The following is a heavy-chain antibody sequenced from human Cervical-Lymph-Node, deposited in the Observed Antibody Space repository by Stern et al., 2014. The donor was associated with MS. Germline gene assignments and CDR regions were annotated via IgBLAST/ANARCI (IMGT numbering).Heavy chain of an antibody. J-gene: IGHJ6*02. CDR1: GASISSYF. Sequence: QLQLQESGPGLVKPSETLSLTCTVSGASISSYFWSWIRQTPGKRLEWIGYVYNNGRTSYSPSLRSRASISVDTSKNQFSLKLSSVTAADTAVYFCESTYDLDVWGQGTTVIVSS. CDR3: ESTYDLDV. CDR2: VYNNGRT. V-gene: IGHV4-4*09.